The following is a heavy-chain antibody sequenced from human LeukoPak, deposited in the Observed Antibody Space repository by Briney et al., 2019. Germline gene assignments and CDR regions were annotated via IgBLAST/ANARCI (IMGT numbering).Heavy chain of an antibody. CDR1: GGSISSGGYY. V-gene: IGHV4-31*03. CDR3: ARGGGYSGYDLGDFDY. Sequence: SSQTLSLTCTVSGGSISSGGYYWSWIRKHPGKGLEWIGYIYYSGSTYYNPSLKSRVTISVDTSKNQFSLKLSSVTAADTAVYYWARGGGYSGYDLGDFDYWGQGTLVTVSS. J-gene: IGHJ4*02. CDR2: IYYSGST. D-gene: IGHD5-12*01.